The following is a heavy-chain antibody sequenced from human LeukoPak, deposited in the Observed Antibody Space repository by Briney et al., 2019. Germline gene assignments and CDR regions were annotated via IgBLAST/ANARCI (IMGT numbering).Heavy chain of an antibody. CDR1: GYTFTSYD. Sequence: GASVKVSCKASGYTFTSYDINWVRQATGQGHEWMGWMNPNSGNTGYAQKFQGRVTITRNTSITTTYMELSSLRSEDTAVYYCARRSAYGSGSYYVDYWGQGTLVTVSS. CDR3: ARRSAYGSGSYYVDY. J-gene: IGHJ4*02. CDR2: MNPNSGNT. D-gene: IGHD3-10*01. V-gene: IGHV1-8*03.